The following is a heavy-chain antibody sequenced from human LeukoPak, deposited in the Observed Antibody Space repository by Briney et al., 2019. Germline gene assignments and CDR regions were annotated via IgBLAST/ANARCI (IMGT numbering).Heavy chain of an antibody. D-gene: IGHD3-22*01. CDR3: ARVEPSYYYDSSGYFDY. CDR1: GFTFSAYS. CDR2: SSNSGTYV. Sequence: GGSLRLSCAASGFTFSAYSMHWVRQAPGKGLEWVSSSSNSGTYVYYADSVKGRFTISRDNSKNTLYLQMNSLRAEDTAVYYCARVEPSYYYDSSGYFDYWGQGTLVTVSS. J-gene: IGHJ4*02. V-gene: IGHV3-21*01.